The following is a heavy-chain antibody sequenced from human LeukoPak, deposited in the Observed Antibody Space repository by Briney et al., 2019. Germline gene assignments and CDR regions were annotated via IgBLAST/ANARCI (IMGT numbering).Heavy chain of an antibody. J-gene: IGHJ4*02. CDR3: ARDFYSCGATPTSDY. CDR1: GFTFNSYW. CDR2: IKQDGSEK. Sequence: PGGSLRLSCAASGFTFNSYWMTWVRQAPGKWLEWVANIKQDGSEKNYVDSVKGRFSISRDNAKNSLYLQMNSLRAEDTAVYYCARDFYSCGATPTSDYWGQGTLVTVSS. V-gene: IGHV3-7*01. D-gene: IGHD5-18*01.